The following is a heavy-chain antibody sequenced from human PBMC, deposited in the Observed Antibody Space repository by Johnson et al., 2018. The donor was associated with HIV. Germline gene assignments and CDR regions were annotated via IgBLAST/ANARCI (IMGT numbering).Heavy chain of an antibody. D-gene: IGHD6-25*01. V-gene: IGHV3-20*04. J-gene: IGHJ3*02. CDR3: ARDETQRRYALTAFDI. Sequence: VQLVESGGGVVRPGGSLRLSCAASGFTFDDYGMSWVRQGPGKGLEWVSGINWNGGGTGYADSVKGRFTIFRDNAKNSLYLQMNSLRVEDTAFYFCARDETQRRYALTAFDIWGQGTFVTVSS. CDR1: GFTFDDYG. CDR2: INWNGGGT.